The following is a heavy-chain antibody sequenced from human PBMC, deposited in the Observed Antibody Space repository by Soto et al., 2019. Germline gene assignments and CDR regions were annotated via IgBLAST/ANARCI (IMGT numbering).Heavy chain of an antibody. D-gene: IGHD2-21*01. J-gene: IGHJ4*02. CDR3: VREKGGGEYRDYFDY. V-gene: IGHV3-33*01. CDR1: GFTFSTYA. Sequence: QVQLVESGGGVVQPGRSLRLSCAASGFTFSTYAMHWVRQAPGQGLEWVAVIWFDGSNKYYADSVKGRFTISRDNSKNTLDLQMNSLRAADTAVYYCVREKGGGEYRDYFDYCGQGTLVTVSS. CDR2: IWFDGSNK.